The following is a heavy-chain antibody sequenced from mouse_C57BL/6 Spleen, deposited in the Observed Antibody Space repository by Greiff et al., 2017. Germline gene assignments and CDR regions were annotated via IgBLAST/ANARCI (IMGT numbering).Heavy chain of an antibody. D-gene: IGHD2-10*02. CDR1: GCTFTSYW. V-gene: IGHV1-69*01. CDR3: ARLYGNYGAMDY. J-gene: IGHJ4*01. Sequence: VQLQQPGAELVMPGASVKLSCKASGCTFTSYWMHWVKQRPGQGLEWIGEIDPSDSYTNYNQKFKGKSTLTVDKSSSTAYMQLSSLTSEDSAVYYCARLYGNYGAMDYWGQGTSVTVSS. CDR2: IDPSDSYT.